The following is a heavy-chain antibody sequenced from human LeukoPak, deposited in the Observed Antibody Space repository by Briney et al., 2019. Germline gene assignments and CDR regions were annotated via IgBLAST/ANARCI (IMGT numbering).Heavy chain of an antibody. V-gene: IGHV1-18*01. CDR2: ISDYNGNT. CDR1: GYTFTSYG. D-gene: IGHD4-17*01. Sequence: ASVKVSCKASGYTFTSYGISWVRQAPGQGLEWMGWISDYNGNTNYAQKLQGRVTMTTDTSTSTAYMELRSLRSDDTAVYYCARATVTTDYYYMDVWGKGTTVTVSS. CDR3: ARATVTTDYYYMDV. J-gene: IGHJ6*03.